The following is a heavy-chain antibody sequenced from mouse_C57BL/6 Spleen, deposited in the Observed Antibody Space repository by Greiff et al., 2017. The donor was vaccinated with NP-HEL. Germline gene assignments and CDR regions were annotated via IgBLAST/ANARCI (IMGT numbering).Heavy chain of an antibody. CDR2: IDPSDSYT. D-gene: IGHD3-2*02. J-gene: IGHJ2*01. CDR1: GYTFTSYW. CDR3: ARGSGYGLFDY. V-gene: IGHV1-69*01. Sequence: QVQLQQPGAELVMPGASVKLSCKASGYTFTSYWMHWVKQRPGQGLEWIGEIDPSDSYTNYNQKFKGKSTLTVDKSSSTAYMQLSSLTSEDSAVYYCARGSGYGLFDYWGQGTTLTVSS.